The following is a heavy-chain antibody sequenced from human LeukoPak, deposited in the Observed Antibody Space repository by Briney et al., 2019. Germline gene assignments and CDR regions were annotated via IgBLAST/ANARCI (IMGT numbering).Heavy chain of an antibody. Sequence: GASVKVSCKASGGTFISYAISWVRQAPGQGLEWMGGIIPIFGTANYAQKFQGRVTITADESTSTAYMELSSLRSEDTAVYYCAREIAYSGSYYYYYGMDVWGQGTTVTVSS. D-gene: IGHD1-26*01. J-gene: IGHJ6*02. CDR2: IIPIFGTA. CDR1: GGTFISYA. CDR3: AREIAYSGSYYYYYGMDV. V-gene: IGHV1-69*01.